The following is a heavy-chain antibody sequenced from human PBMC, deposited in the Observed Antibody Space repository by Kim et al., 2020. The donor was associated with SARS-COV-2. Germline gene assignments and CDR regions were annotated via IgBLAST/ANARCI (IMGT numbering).Heavy chain of an antibody. D-gene: IGHD6-19*01. Sequence: GGSLRLSCAASGFTFSSYAMHWVRQAPGKGLEWVAVISYDGSNKYYADSVKGRFTISRDNSKNTLYLQMNSLRAEDTAVYYCARARQWLVRGGFDYWGQG. CDR3: ARARQWLVRGGFDY. J-gene: IGHJ4*02. V-gene: IGHV3-30-3*01. CDR1: GFTFSSYA. CDR2: ISYDGSNK.